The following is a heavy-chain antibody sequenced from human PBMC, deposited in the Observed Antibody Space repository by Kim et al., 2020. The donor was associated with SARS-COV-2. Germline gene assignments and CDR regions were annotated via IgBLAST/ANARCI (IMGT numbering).Heavy chain of an antibody. Sequence: GGSLRLSCTTSGFTFVDYAMSWVRQAPGKGLEWVGFISASTYGRTTEFATSVKGRFTISRDESNRVVYLHMNNLKTEDTAVYYCTRDTNVSDRRMRGYWGQGTLATVSS. D-gene: IGHD1-1*01. V-gene: IGHV3-49*04. CDR2: ISASTYGRTT. CDR3: TRDTNVSDRRMRGY. CDR1: GFTFVDYA. J-gene: IGHJ4*02.